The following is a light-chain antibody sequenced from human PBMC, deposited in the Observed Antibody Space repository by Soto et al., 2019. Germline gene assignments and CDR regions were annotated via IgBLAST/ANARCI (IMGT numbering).Light chain of an antibody. Sequence: ALRMTQSPSSFSASTGDRVTITCRASQGISSYLAWYQQNPGKAPKLLIYAASTLQSGVPSRFSGSGSGTDFTLTISCLQSEDFATYYCQQYYSYPPTFGPGTKVDIK. CDR1: QGISSY. J-gene: IGKJ3*01. V-gene: IGKV1-8*01. CDR3: QQYYSYPPT. CDR2: AAS.